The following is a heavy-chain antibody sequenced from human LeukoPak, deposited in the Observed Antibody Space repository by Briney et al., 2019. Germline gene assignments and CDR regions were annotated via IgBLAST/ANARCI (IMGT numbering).Heavy chain of an antibody. Sequence: PGGSLTLSCAASGFTFRNYAMSWVRQAPGKGLERVSAIVGNGVSTYYADSVQGRFTISRDNSKNTLYLQMNSLRAEDTALYYCTKWGDYDGSTGYYDSDYWGQGTLVTVSS. CDR2: IVGNGVST. J-gene: IGHJ4*02. CDR1: GFTFRNYA. V-gene: IGHV3-23*01. CDR3: TKWGDYDGSTGYYDSDY. D-gene: IGHD3-9*01.